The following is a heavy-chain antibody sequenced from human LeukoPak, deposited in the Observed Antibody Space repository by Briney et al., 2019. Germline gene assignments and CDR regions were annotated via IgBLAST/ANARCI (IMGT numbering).Heavy chain of an antibody. J-gene: IGHJ4*02. Sequence: SGGSLRLSCAASGFTFSSYSMNWVRQAPGKGLEWVSSISSSSSYIYYADSVKGRFTISRDNAKNSLYLQMNSLRAEDTAVYYCARDPQQLAQCFDYWGQGTLVTVSS. CDR3: ARDPQQLAQCFDY. V-gene: IGHV3-21*01. CDR2: ISSSSSYI. D-gene: IGHD6-13*01. CDR1: GFTFSSYS.